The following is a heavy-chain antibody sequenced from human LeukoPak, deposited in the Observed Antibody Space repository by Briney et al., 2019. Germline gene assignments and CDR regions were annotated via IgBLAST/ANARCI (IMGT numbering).Heavy chain of an antibody. CDR1: GFTFSSYA. Sequence: PGGSLRLSCAASGFTFSSYAMHWVRQAPGKGLEWVAVIWYDGSNKYYADSVKGRFTISRDNSKNTLYLQMNSLRAEDTAVYYCARAPPTYYYDSSGYVDYWGQGTLVTVSS. V-gene: IGHV3-33*08. CDR2: IWYDGSNK. CDR3: ARAPPTYYYDSSGYVDY. J-gene: IGHJ4*02. D-gene: IGHD3-22*01.